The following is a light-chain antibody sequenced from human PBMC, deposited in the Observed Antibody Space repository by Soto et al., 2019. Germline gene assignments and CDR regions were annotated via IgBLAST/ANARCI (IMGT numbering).Light chain of an antibody. Sequence: EIVMTQSPATLSVSLGERATLSCRASQSVSSNLAWYQQKPGQAPRLLIYGASTRATGIAARFSGSGSGTEFTLTISSLQSEDFAVYYCQQYNNWPPEDTFGQGTKLEIK. CDR2: GAS. V-gene: IGKV3-15*01. CDR1: QSVSSN. CDR3: QQYNNWPPEDT. J-gene: IGKJ2*01.